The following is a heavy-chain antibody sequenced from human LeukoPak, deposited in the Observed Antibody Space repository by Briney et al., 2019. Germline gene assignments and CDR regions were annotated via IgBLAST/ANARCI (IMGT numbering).Heavy chain of an antibody. CDR3: ARVHGYSGYPVDY. CDR1: GGPFSGYY. D-gene: IGHD5-12*01. Sequence: SETLSLTCAVYGGPFSGYYWSWIRQPPGKGLEWIGEINHSGSTNYNPSLKSRVTISVDTSKNQFSLKLSSVTAADTAVYYCARVHGYSGYPVDYWGQGTLVTVSS. CDR2: INHSGST. J-gene: IGHJ4*02. V-gene: IGHV4-34*01.